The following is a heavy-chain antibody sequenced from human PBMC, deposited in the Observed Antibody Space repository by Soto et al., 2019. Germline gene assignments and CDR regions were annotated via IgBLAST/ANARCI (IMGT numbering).Heavy chain of an antibody. CDR2: IDPSDSYT. V-gene: IGHV5-10-1*01. D-gene: IGHD3-3*01. J-gene: IGHJ4*02. CDR1: GYSFTSYW. CDR3: ARSLQDFWSGYPTYYFDY. Sequence: GASLKISCKGSGYSFTSYWISWVRQMPGKGLEWMGRIDPSDSYTNYSPSFQGHVTISADKSISTAYLQWSSLKASGTAIYYCARSLQDFWSGYPTYYFDYWGQGTLVTVSS.